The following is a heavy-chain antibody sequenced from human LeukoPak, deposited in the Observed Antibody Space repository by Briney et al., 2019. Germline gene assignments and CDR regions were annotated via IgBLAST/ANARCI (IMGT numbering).Heavy chain of an antibody. D-gene: IGHD1-26*01. Sequence: PSETLSLTCAVYGGSFSGYYWSWIRQPPGKGLEWIGEINHSGSTYYNPSLKSRVTISVDTSKNQFSLKLSSVTAADTAVYYCARDRGSYYFDYWGQGTLVTVSS. CDR2: INHSGST. CDR3: ARDRGSYYFDY. J-gene: IGHJ4*02. CDR1: GGSFSGYY. V-gene: IGHV4-34*01.